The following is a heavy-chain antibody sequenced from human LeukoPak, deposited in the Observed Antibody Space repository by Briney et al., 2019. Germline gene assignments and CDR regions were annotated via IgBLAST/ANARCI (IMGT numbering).Heavy chain of an antibody. V-gene: IGHV3-23*01. CDR3: ARDRQGYYDFWSGYYPSPFVD. D-gene: IGHD3-3*01. CDR1: GFTFSSYA. J-gene: IGHJ4*02. Sequence: HAGGSLRLSCAASGFTFSSYAMSWVRQAPGKGLEWVSAISGSGGSTYYADSVKGRFTISRDNSKNTLYLQMNSLRAEDTAVYYCARDRQGYYDFWSGYYPSPFVDWGQGTLVTVSS. CDR2: ISGSGGST.